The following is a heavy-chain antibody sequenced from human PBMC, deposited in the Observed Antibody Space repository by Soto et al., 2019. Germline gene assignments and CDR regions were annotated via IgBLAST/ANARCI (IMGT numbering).Heavy chain of an antibody. J-gene: IGHJ4*02. CDR3: AKDLRIAVAGTDYFDS. CDR2: INSDGSST. D-gene: IGHD6-19*01. V-gene: IGHV3-74*01. CDR1: GFTFSSYW. Sequence: GGSLRLSCAASGFTFSSYWMHWVRQAPGKGLVWVSRINSDGSSTNYADSVKGRFTISRDNAKNTLYLQMNSLRAEDTAVYYCAKDLRIAVAGTDYFDSWGQGTLVTVSS.